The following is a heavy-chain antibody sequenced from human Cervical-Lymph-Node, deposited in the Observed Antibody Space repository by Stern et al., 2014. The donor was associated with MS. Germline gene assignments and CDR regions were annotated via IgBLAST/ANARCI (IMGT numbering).Heavy chain of an antibody. Sequence: VQLVESGSGLVKPSQTLSLTCAVSGDSISSGGYSWSWIRQPPGKGLEWIGYRYHSGRSSYSPSLKSRVTISVDRSKNQFSLRLSSVTAADTAVYYCARGLYSSSSVWAYWGQGTLVTVSS. CDR1: GDSISSGGYS. CDR3: ARGLYSSSSVWAY. J-gene: IGHJ4*02. V-gene: IGHV4-30-2*01. D-gene: IGHD6-6*01. CDR2: RYHSGRS.